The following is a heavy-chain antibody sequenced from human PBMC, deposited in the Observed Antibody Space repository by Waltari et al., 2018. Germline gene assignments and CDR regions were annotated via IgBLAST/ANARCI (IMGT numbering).Heavy chain of an antibody. J-gene: IGHJ6*01. CDR1: GFTFSSNW. D-gene: IGHD1-1*01. CDR3: ARAGEGAISYGMDV. Sequence: EVQLVESGGGLAQPGGSLRISCAASGFTFSSNWMHWVRKVPGKGLVWVSCINSDGSSTRYADSVKGRFTISRDNTKNTLYLQMNSLRDEDTAVYYRARAGEGAISYGMDVWGQGTMVTVFS. CDR2: INSDGSST. V-gene: IGHV3-74*01.